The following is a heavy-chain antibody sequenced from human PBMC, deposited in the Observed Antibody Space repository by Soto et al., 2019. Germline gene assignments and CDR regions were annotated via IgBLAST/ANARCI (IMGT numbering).Heavy chain of an antibody. D-gene: IGHD4-17*01. CDR1: GYTFTGYY. V-gene: IGHV1-2*04. CDR3: ARDPTWRDDYGDSAPNVYYYGMDV. J-gene: IGHJ6*02. Sequence: QVQLVQSGAEVKKPGASVKVSCKASGYTFTGYYMHWVRQAPGQGLEWMGWINPKSGGTNYAQKFQGWVTMTRDTSISTAYMELSRLRSDDTAVYYCARDPTWRDDYGDSAPNVYYYGMDVWGQGTTVTVSS. CDR2: INPKSGGT.